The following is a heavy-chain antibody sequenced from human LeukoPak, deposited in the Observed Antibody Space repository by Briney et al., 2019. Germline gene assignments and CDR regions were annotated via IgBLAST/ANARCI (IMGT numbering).Heavy chain of an antibody. D-gene: IGHD4-23*01. CDR1: GGSISSYY. V-gene: IGHV4-59*01. Sequence: SETLSLTCTVSGGSISSYYWSWIRQPPGKGLEWIGYIYYSGSTNYNPSLKSRVTISVDTSKNQFSLKLSSVTAADTAVYYCARGYGGDSAFDYWGQGTLVTVSS. CDR2: IYYSGST. CDR3: ARGYGGDSAFDY. J-gene: IGHJ4*02.